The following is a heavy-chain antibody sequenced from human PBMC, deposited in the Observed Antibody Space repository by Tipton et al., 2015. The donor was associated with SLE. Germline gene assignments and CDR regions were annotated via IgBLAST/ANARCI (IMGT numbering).Heavy chain of an antibody. J-gene: IGHJ4*02. CDR1: GGSFSGYH. CDR2: IADTGSP. D-gene: IGHD6-13*01. V-gene: IGHV4-34*01. Sequence: TLSLTCAVYGGSFSGYHWTWIRQPPGQGLEWIGEIADTGSPNYNPSLKSRVTISLDTSKSQFSLILNSLTAADTAVYYCAGAVGTAAGLRDYWGQGTLVTVSS. CDR3: AGAVGTAAGLRDY.